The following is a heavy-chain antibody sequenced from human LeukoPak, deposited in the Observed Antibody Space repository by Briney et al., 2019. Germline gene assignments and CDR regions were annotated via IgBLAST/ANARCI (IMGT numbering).Heavy chain of an antibody. CDR1: GYRFTSYW. CDR2: IYPGDSDT. CDR3: ATYAGTSSKYFQH. Sequence: GESLKISCKGSGYRFTSYWIGWVRQMPGKGLEWMGIIYPGDSDTTYSPSFQGQVTFSADKSISTAYVQWSSLKASDTAMYYCATYAGTSSKYFQHWGQGTLVTVSS. J-gene: IGHJ1*01. D-gene: IGHD3-10*01. V-gene: IGHV5-51*01.